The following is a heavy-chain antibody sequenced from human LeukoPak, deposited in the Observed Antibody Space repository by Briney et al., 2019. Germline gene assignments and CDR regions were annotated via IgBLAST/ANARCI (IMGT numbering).Heavy chain of an antibody. J-gene: IGHJ6*03. CDR1: GYTFTSYD. V-gene: IGHV1-8*03. CDR3: ARSGSEVPYYYYYYMDV. D-gene: IGHD3-10*01. Sequence: GASVKVSCKASGYTFTSYDINWVRQATGQGLEWMGWMNPNSGNTGYAQKFQGRVTITRNTSISTAYMELSSLRSEDTAVYYCARSGSEVPYYYYYYMDVWGKGTTVTVSS. CDR2: MNPNSGNT.